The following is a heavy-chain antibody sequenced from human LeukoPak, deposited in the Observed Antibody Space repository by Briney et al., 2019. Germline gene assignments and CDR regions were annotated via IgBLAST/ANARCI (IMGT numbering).Heavy chain of an antibody. CDR3: AREGFTSTATTSFTNYYYGMDV. J-gene: IGHJ6*02. CDR1: GFTFSAHA. D-gene: IGHD4-11*01. Sequence: GGSLRLSCAASGFTFSAHAMHWVRQAPGKGLEWVAIISFDGSNKYSADSVKGRFTISRDNSKNTLFLQMNSLRVEDTAVYYCAREGFTSTATTSFTNYYYGMDVWGQGTTVTVSS. V-gene: IGHV3-30-3*01. CDR2: ISFDGSNK.